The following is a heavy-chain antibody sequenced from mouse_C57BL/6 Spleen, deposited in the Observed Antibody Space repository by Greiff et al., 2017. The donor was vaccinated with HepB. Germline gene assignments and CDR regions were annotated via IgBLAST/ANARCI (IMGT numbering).Heavy chain of an antibody. Sequence: QVQLQQPGAELVRPGSSVKLSCKASGYTFTSYWMHWVKQRPIQGLEWIGNIDPSDSETHYNQKFKDKATLTVDKSSSTAYMQLSSLTSEDSAVEYCARSYYGSSYAMDYWGQGTSVTVSS. CDR1: GYTFTSYW. D-gene: IGHD1-1*01. CDR2: IDPSDSET. J-gene: IGHJ4*01. CDR3: ARSYYGSSYAMDY. V-gene: IGHV1-52*01.